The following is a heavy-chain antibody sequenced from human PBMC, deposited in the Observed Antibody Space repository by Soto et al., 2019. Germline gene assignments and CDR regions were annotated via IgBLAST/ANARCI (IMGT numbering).Heavy chain of an antibody. J-gene: IGHJ3*02. Sequence: TLSLTCTVSGGSISSGGYYWSWIRQHPGKGQKKIGYIYYSGSTYYNPSLKSRVTISVDTSKNKFSLKLSSVTAADTAVYYCARDRGYSGYDIFDAFDIWGQGTMVTVSS. CDR2: IYYSGST. D-gene: IGHD5-12*01. V-gene: IGHV4-31*03. CDR3: ARDRGYSGYDIFDAFDI. CDR1: GGSISSGGYY.